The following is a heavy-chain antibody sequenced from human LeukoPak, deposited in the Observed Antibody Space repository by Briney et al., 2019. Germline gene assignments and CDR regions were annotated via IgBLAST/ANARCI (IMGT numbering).Heavy chain of an antibody. D-gene: IGHD2-15*01. J-gene: IGHJ5*02. CDR1: GFTFSSYE. CDR3: AGQSRLGYCSGGSCYSQPFDP. V-gene: IGHV3-48*03. CDR2: ISSSGFNI. Sequence: PGGSLRLSCVVSGFTFSSYEMNWVRQAPGKVLEWVSYISSSGFNIYYADSVKGRFTISRDNAKNSLYLQMNSLRAEDTAVYYCAGQSRLGYCSGGSCYSQPFDPWGQGTLVTVSS.